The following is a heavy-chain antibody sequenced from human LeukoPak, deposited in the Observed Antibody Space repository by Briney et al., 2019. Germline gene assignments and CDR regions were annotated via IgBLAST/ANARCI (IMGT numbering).Heavy chain of an antibody. J-gene: IGHJ4*02. CDR3: AGAGEKDSNWFDY. D-gene: IGHD1-1*01. CDR2: IIPIFGTA. CDR1: GGTFSSYA. Sequence: SVKVSCKASGGTFSSYAISWVRQAPGQGLEWMGGIIPIFGTANYAQKFQGRVTITTDESTSTAYMELSSLRSEDTAVYYCAGAGEKDSNWFDYWGQGTLVTVSS. V-gene: IGHV1-69*05.